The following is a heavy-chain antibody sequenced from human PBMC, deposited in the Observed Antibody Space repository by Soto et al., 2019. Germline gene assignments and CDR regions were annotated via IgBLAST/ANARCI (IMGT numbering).Heavy chain of an antibody. J-gene: IGHJ4*02. Sequence: SGPTMVNRTQTLTLTSSFSGFSLSTSEVGVGWMRQPPGKAIELLGIIYWDDDKRHSPLQNKRLTITKDTSQNQVVLTMTNMDSVDTATYYCSRLTDVYIIFDFWGQGTQVTVSS. CDR1: GFSLSTSEVG. D-gene: IGHD3-10*01. CDR3: SRLTDVYIIFDF. V-gene: IGHV2-5*02. CDR2: IYWDDDK.